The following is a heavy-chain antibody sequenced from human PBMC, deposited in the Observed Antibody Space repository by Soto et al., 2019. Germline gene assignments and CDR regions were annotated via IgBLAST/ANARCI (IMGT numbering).Heavy chain of an antibody. CDR2: ISAYNGNT. Sequence: ASVKVSCKASGYTFTSYGISWVRQAPGQGLEWMGWISAYNGNTNYAQKLQGRVTMTTDTSTSTAYMELRSLRSDDTAVYYCARDRVSWAVAGTWETGFAPWGQGTLVPVSS. J-gene: IGHJ5*02. V-gene: IGHV1-18*01. CDR1: GYTFTSYG. CDR3: ARDRVSWAVAGTWETGFAP. D-gene: IGHD6-19*01.